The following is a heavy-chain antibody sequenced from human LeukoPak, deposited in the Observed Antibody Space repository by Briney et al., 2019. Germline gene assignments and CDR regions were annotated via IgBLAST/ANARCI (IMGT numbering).Heavy chain of an antibody. Sequence: GGSLRLSCAAPGFTFIGSSMNWGRGGPGKGLGWGSSISSSSSYRYYADSVKGRFTISRDNAKNSLYLQMNSLRAEDTAVYYCARTHGSGSYSSPFDPWGQGTLVTVSS. V-gene: IGHV3-21*01. CDR3: ARTHGSGSYSSPFDP. J-gene: IGHJ5*02. D-gene: IGHD3-10*01. CDR2: ISSSSSYR. CDR1: GFTFIGSS.